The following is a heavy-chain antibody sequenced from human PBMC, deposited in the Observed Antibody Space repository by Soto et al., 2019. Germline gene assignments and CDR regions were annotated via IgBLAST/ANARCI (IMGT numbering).Heavy chain of an antibody. V-gene: IGHV1-18*01. J-gene: IGHJ6*03. D-gene: IGHD3-3*01. CDR2: ISAYNGNT. CDR1: GYTFTSYG. Sequence: ASVKVSCKASGYTFTSYGISWVRQAPGQGLEWMGWISAYNGNTNYAQKLQGRVTMTTDTSTSTAYMELRSLRSDDTAVYYCARVSGGTIFGVVSHHYRAVWGKGTTVTVAS. CDR3: ARVSGGTIFGVVSHHYRAV.